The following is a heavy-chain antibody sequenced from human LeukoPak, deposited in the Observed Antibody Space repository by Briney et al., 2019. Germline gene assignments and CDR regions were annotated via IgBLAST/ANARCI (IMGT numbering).Heavy chain of an antibody. CDR2: IKEDGSDK. D-gene: IGHD3-3*01. J-gene: IGHJ5*02. Sequence: GGSLRLSCGASGFTFSSYWMSWVRQAPGKGLEWVANIKEDGSDKNYVDSVKGRFTISRDNAKNSLYLQMNSLRAEDTAVYYCARESWSSLTWGQGALVTASS. CDR3: ARESWSSLT. CDR1: GFTFSSYW. V-gene: IGHV3-7*01.